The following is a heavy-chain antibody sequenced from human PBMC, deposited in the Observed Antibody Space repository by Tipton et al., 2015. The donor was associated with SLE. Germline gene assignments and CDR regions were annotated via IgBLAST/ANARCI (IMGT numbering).Heavy chain of an antibody. D-gene: IGHD2-2*01. Sequence: TLSLTCAVYGGSFSGYYWSWIRQPPGKGLEWIGYIYYSGSTNYNPSLKSRVTISVDTSKNQFSLKLSSVTAADTAVYYCARDDRVVVVPAAMGFLYGMDVWGQGTTVTVSS. V-gene: IGHV4-34*01. CDR1: GGSFSGYY. CDR2: IYYSGST. CDR3: ARDDRVVVVPAAMGFLYGMDV. J-gene: IGHJ6*02.